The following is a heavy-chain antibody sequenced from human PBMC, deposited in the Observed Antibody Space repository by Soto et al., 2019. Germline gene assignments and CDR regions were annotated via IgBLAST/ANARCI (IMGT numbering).Heavy chain of an antibody. CDR2: INPNSGGT. J-gene: IGHJ4*02. CDR1: GYTFTGYY. Sequence: ASVKVSCKASGYTFTGYYMHWVRQAPGQGLEWMGWINPNSGGTNYAQKFQGWVTMTRDTSISTAYMELSRLRSDDTAVYYCARVEFNSSGYSYYFDYWGQGTLVNVSS. CDR3: ARVEFNSSGYSYYFDY. D-gene: IGHD3-22*01. V-gene: IGHV1-2*04.